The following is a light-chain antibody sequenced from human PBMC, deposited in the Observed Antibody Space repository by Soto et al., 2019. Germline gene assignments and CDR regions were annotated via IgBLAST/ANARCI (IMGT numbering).Light chain of an antibody. CDR2: LNSDGSH. CDR1: SGHTSYG. J-gene: IGLJ1*01. CDR3: QAWGTGIRV. Sequence: QPVLTQSPSASASLGASVKLTCTLSSGHTSYGIAWHQQQPEKGPRYLMKLNSDGSHTKGDGIPDRFSGSSSGAEHYLTISSLQSEDEADYYCQAWGTGIRVFGTGTKVTVL. V-gene: IGLV4-69*01.